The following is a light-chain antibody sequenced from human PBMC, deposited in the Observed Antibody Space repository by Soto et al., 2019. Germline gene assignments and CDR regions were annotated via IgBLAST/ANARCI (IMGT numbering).Light chain of an antibody. Sequence: AIRMTQSPSSLSASTGDRVTITCRASQGISSYLAWYQQKPGKAPKLLIYAASTLPSGVPSRFSGSGSGTDFTLTTSSLQSEDFASYYCQQYYSYPFTFGQGTRLEIK. J-gene: IGKJ5*01. CDR1: QGISSY. CDR3: QQYYSYPFT. CDR2: AAS. V-gene: IGKV1-8*01.